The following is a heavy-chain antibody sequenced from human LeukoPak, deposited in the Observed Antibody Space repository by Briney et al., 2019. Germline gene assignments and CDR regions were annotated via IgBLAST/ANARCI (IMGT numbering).Heavy chain of an antibody. CDR2: INPSGGST. CDR3: ARRGYPGYFDY. V-gene: IGHV1-46*01. CDR1: GYTFTSYY. J-gene: IGHJ4*02. Sequence: ASVKVSCKASGYTFTSYYMHWVRQAPGQGLEWMGIINPSGGSTSYAQKFQDRVTMTRDTSTSTVYMELSSLRSEDTAVYYCARRGYPGYFDYWGQGTLVTVSS. D-gene: IGHD5-18*01.